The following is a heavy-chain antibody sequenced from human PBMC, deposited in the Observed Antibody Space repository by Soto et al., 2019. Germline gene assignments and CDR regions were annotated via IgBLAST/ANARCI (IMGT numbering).Heavy chain of an antibody. D-gene: IGHD5-18*01. V-gene: IGHV1-18*01. Sequence: ASVKVSCNACGDRCTSYVSAWVRQVPGQGPAWMGWISPYNGRTTYAQNVQGRVVMTTDISTNIVYLELRSLSSDDTAMYYCGRCRTDSYAMDVWGQGTTVPVSS. CDR3: GRCRTDSYAMDV. CDR1: GDRCTSYV. CDR2: ISPYNGRT. J-gene: IGHJ6*01.